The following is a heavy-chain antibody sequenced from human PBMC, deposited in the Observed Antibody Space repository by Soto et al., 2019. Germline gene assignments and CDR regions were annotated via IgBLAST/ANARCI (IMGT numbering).Heavy chain of an antibody. CDR1: GGPISSYY. CDR3: ARGHMVRGVNYYYYMDV. D-gene: IGHD3-10*01. CDR2: IYYSGST. V-gene: IGHV4-59*01. J-gene: IGHJ6*03. Sequence: PSETLSLTCTVSGGPISSYYWSWIRQPPGKGLEWIGYIYYSGSTNYNPSLKSRVTISVDTSKNQFSLKLSSVTAADTAVYYCARGHMVRGVNYYYYMDVWGKGTTVTVSS.